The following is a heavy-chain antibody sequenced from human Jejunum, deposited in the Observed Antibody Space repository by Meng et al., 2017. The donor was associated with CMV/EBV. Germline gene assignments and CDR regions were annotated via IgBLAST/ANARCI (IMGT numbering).Heavy chain of an antibody. D-gene: IGHD3-3*01. CDR2: IFPLDSDT. J-gene: IGHJ5*02. V-gene: IGHV5-51*01. Sequence: SGYIFTTYWIGWVRQMPRKGLEWMGIIFPLDSDTRYNPSFEGQVTISVDKSINTAYLQWDSLKASDSAMYYCARLWSSNRGWFDPWGQGTLVTVSS. CDR1: GYIFTTYW. CDR3: ARLWSSNRGWFDP.